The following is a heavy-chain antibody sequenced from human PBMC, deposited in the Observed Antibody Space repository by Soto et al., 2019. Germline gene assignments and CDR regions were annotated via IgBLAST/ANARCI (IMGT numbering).Heavy chain of an antibody. V-gene: IGHV5-10-1*01. Sequence: GESLKISCKGSGYSFTSYWISWVRQMPGKGLEWMGRIDPSDSYTNYSPSFQGHVTISADKSISTAYLQWSSLKASDTAMYYCARTYCSSTSCYMAGYWGQGTQVTVSS. D-gene: IGHD2-2*02. CDR2: IDPSDSYT. CDR1: GYSFTSYW. CDR3: ARTYCSSTSCYMAGY. J-gene: IGHJ4*02.